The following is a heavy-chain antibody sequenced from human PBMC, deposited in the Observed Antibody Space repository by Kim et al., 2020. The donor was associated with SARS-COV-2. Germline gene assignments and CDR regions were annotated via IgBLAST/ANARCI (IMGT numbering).Heavy chain of an antibody. J-gene: IGHJ4*02. CDR3: AKNVV. V-gene: IGHV3-23*01. CDR2: SGSGGST. Sequence: SGSGGSTDYEDSVKGRFTISRDNSKKALYLQMNSLRAEDTAVYYCAKNVVWGQGTLVTVSS.